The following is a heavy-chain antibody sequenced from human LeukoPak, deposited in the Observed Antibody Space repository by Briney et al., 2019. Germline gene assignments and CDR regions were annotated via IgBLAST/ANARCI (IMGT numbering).Heavy chain of an antibody. CDR3: ARGGGYSYGSFDY. V-gene: IGHV4-30-2*01. D-gene: IGHD5-18*01. CDR2: IYHSGST. Sequence: SETLSLTCAVSGGSISSGGYSWSWIRQPPGKGLEWIGYIYHSGSTYYNPSLKSRVTISVDRSKNQFSLKLSSVTAADTAVYYGARGGGYSYGSFDYWGQGTLVTVSS. CDR1: GGSISSGGYS. J-gene: IGHJ4*02.